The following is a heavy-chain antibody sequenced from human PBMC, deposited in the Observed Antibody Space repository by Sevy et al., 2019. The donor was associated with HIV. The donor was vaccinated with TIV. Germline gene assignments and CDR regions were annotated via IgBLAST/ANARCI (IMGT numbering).Heavy chain of an antibody. CDR2: ISSSGVTI. J-gene: IGHJ6*03. D-gene: IGHD3-22*01. CDR3: ARYRASHYYDSSGYSNYYYYYYIDV. Sequence: GGSLRLSCAASEFTFSSYEMNWVRQAPGKGLEWVSFISSSGVTIYYADSVKGRFTISRDNAKNSLYLQMNSLRAEDTAVYYCARYRASHYYDSSGYSNYYYYYYIDVWGKGTTVTVSS. CDR1: EFTFSSYE. V-gene: IGHV3-48*03.